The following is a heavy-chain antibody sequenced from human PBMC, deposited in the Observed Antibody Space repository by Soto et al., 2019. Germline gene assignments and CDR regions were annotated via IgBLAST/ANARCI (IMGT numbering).Heavy chain of an antibody. CDR3: AREGDYGYPDY. CDR1: GFTFSSYE. Sequence: EVQLVESGGGLVQPGGSLRLSCAASGFTFSSYEMNWVRQAPGKGLEWVSYISSSGSTIYYADSVKGRFTISRDNAQNSLYLQMNSLRAEDTAVYYCAREGDYGYPDYWGQGTLVTVSS. D-gene: IGHD5-18*01. V-gene: IGHV3-48*03. CDR2: ISSSGSTI. J-gene: IGHJ4*02.